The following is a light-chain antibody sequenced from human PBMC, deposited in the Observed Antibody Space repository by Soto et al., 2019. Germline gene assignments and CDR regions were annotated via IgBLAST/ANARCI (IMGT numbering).Light chain of an antibody. J-gene: IGKJ3*01. CDR1: QSVPSNY. CDR2: DAA. V-gene: IGKV3-20*01. CDR3: QQHHGSPFT. Sequence: EIVLTQSPGTLSLSPGERATLSCRASQSVPSNYLAWYQQKPGQAPRLLIHDAASRATGIPDRFSGSGSGTDFNLTISRLEPEDFAVYYCQQHHGSPFTFGPGTKVDIK.